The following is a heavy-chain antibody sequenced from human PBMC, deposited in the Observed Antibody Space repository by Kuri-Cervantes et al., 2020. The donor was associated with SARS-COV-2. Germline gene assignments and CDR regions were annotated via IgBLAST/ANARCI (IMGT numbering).Heavy chain of an antibody. Sequence: SQTLSLTCAVYGGSFSGYYWSWIRQPPGKGLEWMGEINRSGSTNYNPSLKSRVTISVDTSKNQFPLKLSSVTAADTAVYYCAGGEGIVLVVYALAFDIWGQGTMVTVSS. CDR3: AGGEGIVLVVYALAFDI. CDR2: INRSGST. V-gene: IGHV4-34*01. D-gene: IGHD2-8*02. J-gene: IGHJ3*02. CDR1: GGSFSGYY.